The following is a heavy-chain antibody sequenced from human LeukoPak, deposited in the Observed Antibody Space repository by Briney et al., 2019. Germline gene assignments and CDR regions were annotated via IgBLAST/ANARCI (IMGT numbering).Heavy chain of an antibody. CDR3: ARTHVVVVTAMYAFDI. Sequence: SETLSLTCTVSGGSISSGGYYWSWIRQHPGKGLEWIGYIYYSGSTYYNPSLKSRVTISVDTSKNQFSLKLSSVTAADTAVYYCARTHVVVVTAMYAFDIWGQGTMVTVSS. CDR2: IYYSGST. CDR1: GGSISSGGYY. J-gene: IGHJ3*02. V-gene: IGHV4-31*03. D-gene: IGHD2-21*02.